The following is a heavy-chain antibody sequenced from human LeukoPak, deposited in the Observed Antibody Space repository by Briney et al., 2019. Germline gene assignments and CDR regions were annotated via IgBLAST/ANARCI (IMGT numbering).Heavy chain of an antibody. CDR2: IIGSGGST. CDR3: AKHAAVSYSRGENFDH. V-gene: IGHV3-23*01. Sequence: PGGSLRLSCAASGFTFSTYAMSWVRQAPGKGLEWVSGIIGSGGSTYYADSVKGRFTISRDISKSTLYLQMNSLRVEDTAMYYCAKHAAVSYSRGENFDHWGQGTLVTVSS. CDR1: GFTFSTYA. D-gene: IGHD2-21*01. J-gene: IGHJ4*02.